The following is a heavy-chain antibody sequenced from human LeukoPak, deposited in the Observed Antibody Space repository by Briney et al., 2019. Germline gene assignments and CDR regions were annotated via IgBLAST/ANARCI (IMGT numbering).Heavy chain of an antibody. V-gene: IGHV1-18*01. CDR2: ISAYSGNT. CDR1: GYTFTSYG. J-gene: IGHJ6*03. Sequence: ASVKVSCKASGYTFTSYGISWVRQAPGQGLEWMGWISAYSGNTNYAQKLQGRVTMTTDTSTSTAYMELRSLRSDDTAVYYCARPAYDFWSGYPPRAYYYCYMDVWGKGTTVTVSS. D-gene: IGHD3-3*01. CDR3: ARPAYDFWSGYPPRAYYYCYMDV.